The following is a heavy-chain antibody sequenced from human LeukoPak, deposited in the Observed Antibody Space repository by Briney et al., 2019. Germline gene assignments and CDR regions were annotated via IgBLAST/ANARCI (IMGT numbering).Heavy chain of an antibody. CDR1: GFTFSTYG. D-gene: IGHD3-10*01. CDR2: IWSDGSHK. J-gene: IGHJ4*02. CDR3: ARAVGPYDF. Sequence: PGGSLRLSCAAPGFTFSTYGIHWVRQAPGKGLEWVAVIWSDGSHKYYADSVKARFTISRDNSKNTLYLQMNSLRAEDTAVYYCARAVGPYDFWGQGTLVTVSS. V-gene: IGHV3-33*01.